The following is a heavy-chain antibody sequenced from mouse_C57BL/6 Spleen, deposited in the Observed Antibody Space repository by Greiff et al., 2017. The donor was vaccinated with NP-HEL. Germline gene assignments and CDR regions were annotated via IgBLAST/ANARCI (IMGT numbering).Heavy chain of an antibody. D-gene: IGHD4-1*01. V-gene: IGHV1-69*01. CDR1: GYTFTSYW. J-gene: IGHJ4*01. CDR2: IDPSDSST. CDR3: ARSWDDYAMDY. Sequence: QVQLQQPGAELVMPGASVKLSCKASGYTFTSYWMHWVKQRPGQGLEWIGEIDPSDSSTNYNQKFKGKSTLTVDKSSSTAYMQLSSLTSEDSAVYYCARSWDDYAMDYWGQGTSVTGSS.